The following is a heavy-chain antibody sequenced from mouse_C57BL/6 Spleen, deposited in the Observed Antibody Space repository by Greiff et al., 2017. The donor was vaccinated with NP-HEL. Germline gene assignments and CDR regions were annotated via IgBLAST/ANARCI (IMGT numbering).Heavy chain of an antibody. D-gene: IGHD1-1*01. CDR1: GFTFSSYA. CDR3: TRDGNYHVNYYAMDD. V-gene: IGHV5-9-1*02. J-gene: IGHJ4*01. CDR2: ICSGGDYI. Sequence: EVKLVESGEGLVKPGGSLTLSCAASGFTFSSYAMSWVRQTPEKRLEWVAYICSGGDYIYYADTVTGRFTISRDTARNTLYLQMSSLKSEDTAMYYGTRDGNYHVNYYAMDDWGQGTSVTVSS.